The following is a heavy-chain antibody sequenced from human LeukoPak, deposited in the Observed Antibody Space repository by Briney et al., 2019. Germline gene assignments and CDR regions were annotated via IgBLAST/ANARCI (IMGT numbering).Heavy chain of an antibody. CDR3: ARDLVHYDILTGYSTPFDY. CDR2: IKQDGSEK. CDR1: GFTFSSYW. D-gene: IGHD3-9*01. V-gene: IGHV3-7*01. Sequence: GGSLRLSCAASGFTFSSYWMSWVRQAPGKGLEWVANIKQDGSEKYYVDSVKGRFTISRDNAKNSLYLQMNSLRAEDTAVYYCARDLVHYDILTGYSTPFDYWGQGTLVTVSS. J-gene: IGHJ4*02.